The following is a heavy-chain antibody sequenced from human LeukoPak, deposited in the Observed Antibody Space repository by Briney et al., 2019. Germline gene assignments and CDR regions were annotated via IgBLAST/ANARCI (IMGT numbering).Heavy chain of an antibody. CDR3: ARARGVVDTATD. D-gene: IGHD5-18*01. J-gene: IGHJ4*02. CDR2: INHSGST. Sequence: SETLSLTCAVYGGSFSGYYWGWIRQPPGKGLEWIGEINHSGSTNYNPSLKSRVTISVDTSKNQFSLKLSSVTAADTAVYYCARARGVVDTATDWGQGTLVTVSS. V-gene: IGHV4-34*01. CDR1: GGSFSGYY.